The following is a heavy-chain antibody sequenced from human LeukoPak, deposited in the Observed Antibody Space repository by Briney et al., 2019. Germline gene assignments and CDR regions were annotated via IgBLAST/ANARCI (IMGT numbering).Heavy chain of an antibody. V-gene: IGHV3-9*03. D-gene: IGHD2-2*02. CDR3: AKLGYCSSTSCYTDDAFDI. CDR2: ISWNSGSI. CDR1: GFTFDDFA. Sequence: GGSLRLSCAASGFTFDDFAMHWVRQAPGKGLEWVSGISWNSGSIGYADSVKGRFTISRDNAKNSLYLQMNSLRAEDMALYYCAKLGYCSSTSCYTDDAFDIWGQGTMVTVSS. J-gene: IGHJ3*02.